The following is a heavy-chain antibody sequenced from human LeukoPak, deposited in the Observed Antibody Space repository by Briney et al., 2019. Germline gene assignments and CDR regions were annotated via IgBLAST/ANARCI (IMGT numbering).Heavy chain of an antibody. Sequence: GGSLRLSCAASGFTFSSYAMSWVRQAPGKGLEWVSAISGSGGSTYYADSVKGRFTISRDNSKNTFYLQMTSLKIEDTAIYYCARDEPPLDYWGQGTLVTVSS. CDR2: ISGSGGST. CDR1: GFTFSSYA. V-gene: IGHV3-23*01. J-gene: IGHJ4*02. CDR3: ARDEPPLDY.